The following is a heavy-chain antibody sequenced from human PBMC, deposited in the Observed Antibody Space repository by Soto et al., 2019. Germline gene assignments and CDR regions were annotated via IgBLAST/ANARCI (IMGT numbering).Heavy chain of an antibody. CDR3: ARNYGVATRPYYFDY. CDR1: GGTFTSYT. Sequence: QVQLVQSGTEVKKPGSSVKVSCKASGGTFTSYTYTWVRQAPGKDLEWIGRIIPMYGTLSYAQQFRGRVTISADKSTSAAYMELSSLRSEDTAVYYCARNYGVATRPYYFDYWGQGTLVTVSS. V-gene: IGHV1-69*08. J-gene: IGHJ4*02. D-gene: IGHD5-12*01. CDR2: IIPMYGTL.